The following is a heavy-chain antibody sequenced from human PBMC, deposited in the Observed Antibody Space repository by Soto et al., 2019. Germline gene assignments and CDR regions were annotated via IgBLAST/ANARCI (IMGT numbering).Heavy chain of an antibody. CDR3: ARRYYGSGSYYSNWFDP. J-gene: IGHJ5*02. D-gene: IGHD3-10*01. CDR2: IYYSGST. CDR1: VGSISSSSYY. V-gene: IGHV4-39*01. Sequence: PSETLSLACTVSVGSISSSSYYWGWILQPPGKGLEWIGSIYYSGSTYYNPSLKSRVTISVDTSKNQFSLKLSSVTAADTAVYYCARRYYGSGSYYSNWFDPWGQGTLVTVSS.